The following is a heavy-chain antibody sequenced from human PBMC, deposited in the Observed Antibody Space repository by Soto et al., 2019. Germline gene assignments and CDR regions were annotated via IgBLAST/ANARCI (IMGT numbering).Heavy chain of an antibody. CDR3: ARVRAATNPEVYYYYYGMDV. D-gene: IGHD2-15*01. V-gene: IGHV3-30-3*01. CDR1: GFTFSSYA. Sequence: GGSLRLSCAASGFTFSSYAMHWVRQAPGKGLEWVAVISYDGSNKYYADSVKGRFTISRDNSKNTLYLQMNSLRAEDTAVYYCARVRAATNPEVYYYYYGMDVWGQGTTVTVSS. CDR2: ISYDGSNK. J-gene: IGHJ6*02.